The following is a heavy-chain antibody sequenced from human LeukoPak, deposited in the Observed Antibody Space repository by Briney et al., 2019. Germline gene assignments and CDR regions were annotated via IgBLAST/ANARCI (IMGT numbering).Heavy chain of an antibody. CDR3: AKSERFDYDILTGYYGHYYYYGMDV. D-gene: IGHD3-9*01. J-gene: IGHJ6*02. Sequence: GGSLRLSCGASGFSFSLYGMHWVRQAPGKGLEWVAFIWAAGNDDFYADSVKGRFTISRDNSKNTLYLQMNSLRAEDTAVYYCAKSERFDYDILTGYYGHYYYYGMDVWGQGTTVTVSS. CDR2: IWAAGNDD. CDR1: GFSFSLYG. V-gene: IGHV3-30*02.